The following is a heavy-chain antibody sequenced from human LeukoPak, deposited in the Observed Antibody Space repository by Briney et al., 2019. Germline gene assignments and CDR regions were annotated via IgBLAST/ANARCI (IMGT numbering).Heavy chain of an antibody. V-gene: IGHV5-51*01. D-gene: IGHD2/OR15-2a*01. Sequence: GESLKISCKGSGYSFTSYWIGWVRQMPGKGLEWMGIIYPGDSDTRYSPSFQGQVTISADKSISTAYLQWSSLKASDTAIYYCTKQQGRGIAYRGIFDYWGQGTLVTVSS. CDR1: GYSFTSYW. CDR2: IYPGDSDT. J-gene: IGHJ4*02. CDR3: TKQQGRGIAYRGIFDY.